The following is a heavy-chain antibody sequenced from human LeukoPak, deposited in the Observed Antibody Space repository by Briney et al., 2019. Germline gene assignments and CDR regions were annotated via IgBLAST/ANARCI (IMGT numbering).Heavy chain of an antibody. J-gene: IGHJ5*02. D-gene: IGHD6-13*01. CDR2: ISGSGGST. CDR1: GFTFSSYA. V-gene: IGHV3-23*01. CDR3: AKDQGPNIAAAGGWFDP. Sequence: GGSLRLSCAASGFTFSSYAMSWVRQAPGEGLEWVSAISGSGGSTYYADSVKGRFTISRDNSKNTLYLQMNSLRAEDTAVYYCAKDQGPNIAAAGGWFDPWGQGTLVTVSS.